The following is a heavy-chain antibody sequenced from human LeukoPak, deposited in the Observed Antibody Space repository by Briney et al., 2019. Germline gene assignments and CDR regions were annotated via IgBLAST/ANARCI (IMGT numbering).Heavy chain of an antibody. CDR2: IIPIFGTA. CDR3: ARVRTKGYYYDSSGYDFDI. CDR1: GGTFSSYA. V-gene: IGHV1-69*06. J-gene: IGHJ3*02. Sequence: SVKVSCKASGGTFSSYAISWVRQAPGQGLEWMGGIIPIFGTANYAQKFQGRVTITADKSTSTAYMELSSLRSEDTAVYYCARVRTKGYYYDSSGYDFDIWGQGTMVTVSS. D-gene: IGHD3-22*01.